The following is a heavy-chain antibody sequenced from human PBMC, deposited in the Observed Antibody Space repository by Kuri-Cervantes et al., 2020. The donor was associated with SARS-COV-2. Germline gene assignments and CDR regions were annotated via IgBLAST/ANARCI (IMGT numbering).Heavy chain of an antibody. V-gene: IGHV3-30*04. Sequence: GESLKISCAGPGFTFSRYAIHCVRQAPGKGLEWVAVISDDGKKRYYADSVKGRFTISRDNSQSTLYLQMNSLRTEDTAVYYCAREGYYDSSGNYAATGMDVWGKGTTVTVSS. CDR2: ISDDGKKR. CDR1: GFTFSRYA. D-gene: IGHD3-22*01. CDR3: AREGYYDSSGNYAATGMDV. J-gene: IGHJ6*03.